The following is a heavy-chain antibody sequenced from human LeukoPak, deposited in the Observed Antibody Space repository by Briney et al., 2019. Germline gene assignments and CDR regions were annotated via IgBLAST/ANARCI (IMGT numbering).Heavy chain of an antibody. V-gene: IGHV1-8*01. D-gene: IGHD2-8*01. Sequence: ASVTVSCKASGYTFTSYDINWVRQATGQGLEWMGWMNPNSGNTGYAQKFQGRVTMTRDTSTSTVYMELSSLRSEDTAVYYCARATNKRVYAILGYWGQGTLVTVSS. J-gene: IGHJ4*02. CDR3: ARATNKRVYAILGY. CDR1: GYTFTSYD. CDR2: MNPNSGNT.